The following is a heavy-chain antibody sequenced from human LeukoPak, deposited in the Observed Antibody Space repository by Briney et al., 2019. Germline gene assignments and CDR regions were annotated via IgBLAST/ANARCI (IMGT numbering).Heavy chain of an antibody. CDR2: IYTSGST. D-gene: IGHD3-3*01. V-gene: IGHV4-4*07. J-gene: IGHJ4*02. CDR1: GGSISSYY. Sequence: SETLSITCTVSGGSISSYYWSWIRQPAGKGLEWIGRIYTSGSTNYNPSLKSRVTMSVDTSKNQFSLKLSSVTAADTAVYYCARVGDFWSGYLFDYWGQGTLVTVSS. CDR3: ARVGDFWSGYLFDY.